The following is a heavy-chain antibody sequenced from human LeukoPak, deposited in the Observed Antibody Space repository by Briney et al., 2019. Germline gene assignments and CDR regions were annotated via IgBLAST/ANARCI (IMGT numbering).Heavy chain of an antibody. Sequence: SETLSLTCTVSGGSISSGGYYWSWIRQHPGKGLEWIGYIYYSGSTYYNPSLKSRVTISVDTSKNQFSLKLSSVTAADTAVYYCARARLNWNDVNWFDPWGQGTLVTVSS. CDR1: GGSISSGGYY. V-gene: IGHV4-31*03. D-gene: IGHD1-20*01. CDR3: ARARLNWNDVNWFDP. J-gene: IGHJ5*02. CDR2: IYYSGST.